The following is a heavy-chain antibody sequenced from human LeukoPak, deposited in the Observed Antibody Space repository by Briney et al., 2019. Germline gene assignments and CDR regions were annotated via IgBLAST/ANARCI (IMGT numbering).Heavy chain of an antibody. CDR1: GYTFTSYG. CDR3: ARGPPPDIYYNGSGNWAFDI. Sequence: ASVKVSCKASGYTFTSYGISWVRQAPGQGLEWMGWISAYNGNTNYAQKLQGRVTMTTDTSTSTAYMVLRSLRSDDTAVYYCARGPPPDIYYNGSGNWAFDIWGQGTMVTVSS. CDR2: ISAYNGNT. J-gene: IGHJ3*02. D-gene: IGHD3-10*01. V-gene: IGHV1-18*01.